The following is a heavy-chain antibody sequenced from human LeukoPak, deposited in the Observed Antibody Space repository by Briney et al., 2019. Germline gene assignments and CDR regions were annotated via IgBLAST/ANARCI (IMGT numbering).Heavy chain of an antibody. CDR2: IYTGGTT. J-gene: IGHJ4*02. D-gene: IGHD6-13*01. V-gene: IGHV3-66*01. CDR3: ARDRGVYSRTLED. CDR1: GFIVSSNS. Sequence: PGGSLRLSCAASGFIVSSNSMSWVRQAPGKGLEWVSLIYTGGTTYYADSVKGRFIISRDNSKNTLYLQMNSLRGEDTAVYYCARDRGVYSRTLEDWGQGTLVTVSS.